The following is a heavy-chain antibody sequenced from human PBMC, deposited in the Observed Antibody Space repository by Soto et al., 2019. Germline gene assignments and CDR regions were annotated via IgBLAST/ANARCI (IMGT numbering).Heavy chain of an antibody. V-gene: IGHV4-59*01. Sequence: SGTLSLTCTVSGGSISSYYWSWIRQPPGKGLEWIGYIYYSGSTNYNPSLKSRVTISVDTSKNQFSLKLSSVTAADTAVYYCARSYCSGGSCYWWFDPWGQGTLVTVS. CDR2: IYYSGST. CDR3: ARSYCSGGSCYWWFDP. D-gene: IGHD2-15*01. CDR1: GGSISSYY. J-gene: IGHJ5*02.